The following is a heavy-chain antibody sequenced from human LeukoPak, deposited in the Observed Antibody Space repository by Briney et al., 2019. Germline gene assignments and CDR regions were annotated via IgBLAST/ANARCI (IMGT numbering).Heavy chain of an antibody. CDR2: ISSSSSYI. CDR3: ARDPFRYCSSTSCYWLYGMDV. V-gene: IGHV3-21*01. D-gene: IGHD2-2*01. CDR1: GFTFSSYS. Sequence: GGSLRLSCAASGFTFSSYSMNWVRQAPGKGLEWVSSISSSSSYIYYADSVKGRFTISRDNAKNSLYLQMNSLRAEDTAVYYCARDPFRYCSSTSCYWLYGMDVWGQGTTVTVSS. J-gene: IGHJ6*02.